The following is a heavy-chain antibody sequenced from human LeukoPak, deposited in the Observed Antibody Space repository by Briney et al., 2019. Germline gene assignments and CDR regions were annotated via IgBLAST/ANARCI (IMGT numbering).Heavy chain of an antibody. CDR2: IYSGGST. J-gene: IGHJ4*02. CDR3: ARDRSTVTPFDY. CDR1: GFTVSSNY. V-gene: IGHV3-66*01. Sequence: GGSRRLSCAASGFTVSSNYMSWVRQAPGKGLEWVSVIYSGGSTYYADSVKGRFTISRDNSKNTLYLQMNSLRAEDTAVYYCARDRSTVTPFDYWGQGTLVTVSS. D-gene: IGHD4-17*01.